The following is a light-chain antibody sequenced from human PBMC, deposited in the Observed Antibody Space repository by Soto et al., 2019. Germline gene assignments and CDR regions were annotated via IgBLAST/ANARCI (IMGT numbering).Light chain of an antibody. J-gene: IGLJ1*01. Sequence: QSALTQPPSASGTPGQRVTISCSGSSSNIGSNYVYWYQQLPGTAPKLLIYRNNQRPSGVPDRFSGSKSGTSASLAISGLRSEDEADYYCAAWDDSLRGEVFGTGTKLTVL. V-gene: IGLV1-47*01. CDR3: AAWDDSLRGEV. CDR1: SSNIGSNY. CDR2: RNN.